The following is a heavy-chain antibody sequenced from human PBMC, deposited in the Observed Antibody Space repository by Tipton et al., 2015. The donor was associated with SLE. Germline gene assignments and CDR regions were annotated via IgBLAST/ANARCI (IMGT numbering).Heavy chain of an antibody. V-gene: IGHV4-39*07. CDR3: ARSSSVRTLLWPTFAY. Sequence: TLSLTCTVSGGSIRSSRHFWGWIRQPPGKGLEWIGSIYYSGSTYYNPSLKSRVTISVDTSKNQFSLKLSSVTAADTAVYFCARSSSVRTLLWPTFAYWGQGTLVTVSS. CDR2: IYYSGST. D-gene: IGHD2/OR15-2a*01. CDR1: GGSIRSSRHF. J-gene: IGHJ4*02.